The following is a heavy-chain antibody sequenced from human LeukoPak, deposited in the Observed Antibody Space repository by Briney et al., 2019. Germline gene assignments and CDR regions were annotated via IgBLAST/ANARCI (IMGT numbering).Heavy chain of an antibody. CDR2: IYHSGST. CDR1: GGSISSGGYS. Sequence: PSETLSLTCAVSGGSISSGGYSWSWIRQPPGKGLEWIGYIYHSGSTYYNPSLKSRVTISVDTSKNQFSLKLSSVTAADTAVYYCARLDYGDYKWFDPWGQGTLVTVSS. V-gene: IGHV4-30-2*01. D-gene: IGHD4-17*01. J-gene: IGHJ5*02. CDR3: ARLDYGDYKWFDP.